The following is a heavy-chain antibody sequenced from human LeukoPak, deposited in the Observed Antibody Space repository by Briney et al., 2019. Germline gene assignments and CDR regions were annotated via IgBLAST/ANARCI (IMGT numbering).Heavy chain of an antibody. Sequence: PGGSLRLSCAASGFTVITNDMTWVRQAPGKGLECVSDLYSDGKTIYADSVQGRFTISRDKSKNTLYLEMNSLSPDDTCVYYCARGVEPLAANTLAYWGQGNLVTASS. D-gene: IGHD1-14*01. CDR2: LYSDGKT. CDR3: ARGVEPLAANTLAY. V-gene: IGHV3-53*01. J-gene: IGHJ4*02. CDR1: GFTVITND.